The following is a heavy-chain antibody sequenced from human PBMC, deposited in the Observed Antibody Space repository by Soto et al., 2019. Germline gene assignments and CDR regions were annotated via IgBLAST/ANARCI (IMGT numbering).Heavy chain of an antibody. V-gene: IGHV5-51*01. CDR3: AKTDGYEVEY. CDR1: GYGFVSYC. J-gene: IGHJ4*02. Sequence: PGESLKISCKGSGYGFVSYCIAWVRQMPGKGLEWMGSIYPGDSDTTYSPSIQGQVTISADKSSTTVYLQWNTLKASDTAMYYCAKTDGYEVEYWGQGTQVTVSS. CDR2: IYPGDSDT. D-gene: IGHD5-18*01.